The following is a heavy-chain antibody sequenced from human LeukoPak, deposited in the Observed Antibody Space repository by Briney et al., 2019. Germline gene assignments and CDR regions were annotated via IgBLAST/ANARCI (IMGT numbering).Heavy chain of an antibody. J-gene: IGHJ6*03. CDR2: ISGSGGST. Sequence: GGSLTLSCAASGFTFSSYAMSWVRQAPGKGLEWVSAISGSGGSTYYADSVKGRFTISRDNSKNTLYLQMNSLRAEDTAVYYCAKAFSNYDFWSGYSASYYYYYMDVWGKGTTVTVSS. V-gene: IGHV3-23*01. CDR3: AKAFSNYDFWSGYSASYYYYYMDV. CDR1: GFTFSSYA. D-gene: IGHD3-3*01.